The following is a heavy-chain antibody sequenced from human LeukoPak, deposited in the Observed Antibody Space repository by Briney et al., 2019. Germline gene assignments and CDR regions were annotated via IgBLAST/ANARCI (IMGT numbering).Heavy chain of an antibody. D-gene: IGHD2-2*01. J-gene: IGHJ5*02. CDR1: GYTFTGYY. CDR3: ARTRRVVVVPAAMRSLGWFDP. V-gene: IGHV1-2*02. CDR2: INPNSGGT. Sequence: ASVKVSCKASGYTFTGYYMHWVRQAPGQGLEWMGWINPNSGGTNYAQKFQGRVTMTRDTSISTAYMELSRLGSDDTAVYYCARTRRVVVVPAAMRSLGWFDPWGQGTLVTVSS.